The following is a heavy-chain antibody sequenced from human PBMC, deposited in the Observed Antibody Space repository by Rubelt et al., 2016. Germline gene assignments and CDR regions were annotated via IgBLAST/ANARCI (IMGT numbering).Heavy chain of an antibody. D-gene: IGHD1-14*01. CDR3: ATRTVGGIGPHAFDI. Sequence: QVQLVQSGAEVKKPGASVKVSCTVSGYTLTELSMHWVRRAPGKGLEWMGGFDPEDGETIYAQKFQGIVTSTEGNSIDTAYMQRMSLRAEANAGYYCATRTVGGIGPHAFDIWGQGTMVTVSS. V-gene: IGHV1-24*01. CDR1: GYTLTELS. J-gene: IGHJ3*02. CDR2: FDPEDGET.